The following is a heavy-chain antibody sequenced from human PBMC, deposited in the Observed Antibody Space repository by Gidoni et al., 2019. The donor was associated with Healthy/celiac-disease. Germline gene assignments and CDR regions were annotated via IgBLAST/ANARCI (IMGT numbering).Heavy chain of an antibody. CDR2: ISSGSSYI. CDR1: GSTFSSYS. CDR3: ARMIAAAGDNWFDP. D-gene: IGHD6-13*01. J-gene: IGHJ5*02. V-gene: IGHV3-21*01. Sequence: EVQLVESGGGLVKPGGSLRLSCAASGSTFSSYSMNWVRQAPGKGLEWVSSISSGSSYIYYADSVKGRFTISRDNAKNSLYLQMNSLRAEDTAVYYCARMIAAAGDNWFDPWGQGTLVTVSS.